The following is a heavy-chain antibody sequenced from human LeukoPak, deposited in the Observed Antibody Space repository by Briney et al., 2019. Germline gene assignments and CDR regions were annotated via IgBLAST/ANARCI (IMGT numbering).Heavy chain of an antibody. CDR1: GFTFSDYY. Sequence: NPGGSLRLSCAASGFTFSDYYMSWIRQAPGKGLEWVSYISSSGSTIYYADSVKGRFTISRDNAKNSLYLQMNSLRAEDTAVYYCARDGVAFSDWYLGLLDYWGQGTLVTVSS. CDR2: ISSSGSTI. V-gene: IGHV3-11*01. J-gene: IGHJ4*02. CDR3: ARDGVAFSDWYLGLLDY. D-gene: IGHD6-19*01.